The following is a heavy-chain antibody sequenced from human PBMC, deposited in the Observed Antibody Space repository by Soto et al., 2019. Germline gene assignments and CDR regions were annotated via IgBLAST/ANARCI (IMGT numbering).Heavy chain of an antibody. CDR2: IYYSGST. CDR3: ARQVRQQRVPSYYSDY. Sequence: SEPLSLTCTVSGGSISSYYWSWIRQPPGKGLEWIGYIYYSGSTNYNPSLKSRVTISVDTPKNQFSLKLSSVTAADTAMYYCARQVRQQRVPSYYSDYWGQRTLVPVSS. V-gene: IGHV4-59*08. J-gene: IGHJ4*02. D-gene: IGHD6-13*01. CDR1: GGSISSYY.